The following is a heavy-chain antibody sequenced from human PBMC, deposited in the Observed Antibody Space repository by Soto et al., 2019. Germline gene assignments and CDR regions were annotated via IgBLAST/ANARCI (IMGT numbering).Heavy chain of an antibody. CDR3: VKPGWSSSWHHKPDY. D-gene: IGHD6-13*01. Sequence: RAGSLSLSFSASGFTFSSYAMHWVRQAPGKGLEYVSAISSNGGITYYADPVTGRVTISRDNSKNTLYLQMSSLRAEETAVYYCVKPGWSSSWHHKPDYWAQGTRVTVSS. CDR1: GFTFSSYA. CDR2: ISSNGGIT. J-gene: IGHJ4*02. V-gene: IGHV3-64D*06.